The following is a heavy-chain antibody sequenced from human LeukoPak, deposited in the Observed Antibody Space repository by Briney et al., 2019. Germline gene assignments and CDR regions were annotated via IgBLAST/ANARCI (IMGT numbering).Heavy chain of an antibody. CDR1: GYTLTELS. D-gene: IGHD3-3*01. Sequence: GASVRVSCKVSGYTLTELSMHWVRQAPGKGLEWMGGSDPEDGETIYAQKFQGRVTMTEDTSTDTAYMELSSLRSEDTAVYYCATVAPRTWSGYQDYYYYMDVWGKGTTVTVSS. CDR2: SDPEDGET. J-gene: IGHJ6*03. CDR3: ATVAPRTWSGYQDYYYYMDV. V-gene: IGHV1-24*01.